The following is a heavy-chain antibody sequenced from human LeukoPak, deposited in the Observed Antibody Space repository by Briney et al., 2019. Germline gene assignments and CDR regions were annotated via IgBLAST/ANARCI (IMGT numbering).Heavy chain of an antibody. CDR3: AVCSSTSCYAGRALQH. CDR1: GFTFSDYD. CDR2: IGTAGDT. D-gene: IGHD2-2*01. V-gene: IGHV3-13*01. Sequence: GGSLRLSCAASGFTFSDYDMHWVRQATGKGLEWVSAIGTAGDTYYTGSVKGRFTISRENAKNSLYLQMNSLRAGDTAVYYCAVCSSTSCYAGRALQHWGQGTLVTVSS. J-gene: IGHJ1*01.